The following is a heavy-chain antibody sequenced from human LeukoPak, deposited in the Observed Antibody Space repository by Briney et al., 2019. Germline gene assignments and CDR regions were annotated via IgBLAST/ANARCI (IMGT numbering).Heavy chain of an antibody. CDR2: ITTSDGNT. V-gene: IGHV3-23*01. CDR3: AKDGGLWVSAHWGDS. J-gene: IGHJ4*02. D-gene: IGHD7-27*01. CDR1: GFTFSSYT. Sequence: GGSLRLSRAASGFTFSSYTMSWVRQAPGKGLEWVSTITTSDGNTYYADSVKGRFTVSRDNSKNTLYLQMNSLRAEDTAVYYCAKDGGLWVSAHWGDSWGRGTLVTVSS.